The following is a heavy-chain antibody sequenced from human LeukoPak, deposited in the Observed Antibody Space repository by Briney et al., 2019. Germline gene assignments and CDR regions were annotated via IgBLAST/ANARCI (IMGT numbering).Heavy chain of an antibody. CDR2: IYSGGST. V-gene: IGHV3-66*02. D-gene: IGHD2-2*01. Sequence: GGSLRLSCAASGFTVSSNYMSWVRQAPGKGLEWVSVIYSGGSTYYADSVKGRFTISRDNSKNTLYLQVNSLRAEDTAVYYCAAVGVVVPAAILLSPYDAFDIWGQGTMVTVSS. CDR3: AAVGVVVPAAILLSPYDAFDI. CDR1: GFTVSSNY. J-gene: IGHJ3*02.